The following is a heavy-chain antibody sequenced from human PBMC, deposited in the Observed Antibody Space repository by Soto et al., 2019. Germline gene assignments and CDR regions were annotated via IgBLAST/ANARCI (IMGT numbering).Heavy chain of an antibody. CDR1: GFTFSSYA. CDR3: AKDVGQQLVRYYYYGMDV. V-gene: IGHV3-23*01. J-gene: IGHJ6*02. Sequence: GGSLRLSCAASGFTFSSYAMSWVRQAPGKGLEWVSAISGSGGSTYYADSVKGRFTISRDYSKNTLYLQMNSLRAEDTAVFYFAKDVGQQLVRYYYYGMDVWGQGTTVTVSS. CDR2: ISGSGGST. D-gene: IGHD6-13*01.